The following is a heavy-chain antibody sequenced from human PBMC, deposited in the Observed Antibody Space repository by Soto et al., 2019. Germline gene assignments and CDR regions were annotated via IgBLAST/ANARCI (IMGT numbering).Heavy chain of an antibody. V-gene: IGHV3-23*01. Sequence: GGSLRLSCAASGSTFSSYAMSWVRQAPGKGLEWVSAISGSGGSTYYADSVKGRFTISRDNSKNTLYLQMNSLRAEDTAVYYCANSPLYGDYESVDYWGQGTLVTVSS. CDR2: ISGSGGST. D-gene: IGHD4-17*01. CDR1: GSTFSSYA. J-gene: IGHJ4*02. CDR3: ANSPLYGDYESVDY.